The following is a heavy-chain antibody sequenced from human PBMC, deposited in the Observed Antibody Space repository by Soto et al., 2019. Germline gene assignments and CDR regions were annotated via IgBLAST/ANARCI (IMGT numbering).Heavy chain of an antibody. CDR3: AKDRHYDFWGGSETALDY. J-gene: IGHJ4*02. CDR1: GFTFSSYA. D-gene: IGHD3-3*01. Sequence: GGSLRLSCAASGFTFSSYAMSWVRQAPGKGLEWVSAISGSGGSTYYADSVKGRFTISRDNSKNTLYLQMNSLRAEDTAVYYCAKDRHYDFWGGSETALDYWDQGTLVTVSS. CDR2: ISGSGGST. V-gene: IGHV3-23*01.